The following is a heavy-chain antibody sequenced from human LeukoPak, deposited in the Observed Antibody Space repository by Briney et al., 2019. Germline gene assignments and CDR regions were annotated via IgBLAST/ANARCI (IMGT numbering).Heavy chain of an antibody. J-gene: IGHJ1*01. CDR2: VYHNGRA. Sequence: PSETSFVMCSVSGYVVRSGYFWAWIRQPPGKGLEWIASVYHNGRAFYNPSLKSRASISVDTSSNQFSLTLTSVSVADTAVYHCARLSSWFVAFWGLGPLVTVSS. CDR1: GYVVRSGYF. D-gene: IGHD3-10*01. CDR3: ARLSSWFVAF. V-gene: IGHV4-38-2*02.